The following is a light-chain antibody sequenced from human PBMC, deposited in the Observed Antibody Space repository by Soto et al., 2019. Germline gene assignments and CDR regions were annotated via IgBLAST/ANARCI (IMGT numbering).Light chain of an antibody. CDR3: SSWDDRSATLV. CDR2: RNT. V-gene: IGLV1-47*01. CDR1: SYNIAKNY. J-gene: IGLJ2*01. Sequence: QPVLTQPPSESVAPGQTVTISCSGSSYNIAKNYVYWYQQLPGTAPKLLIYRNTQRPSGVPDRFSGSKSGTSASLAISGFRSEDEANYYCSSWDDRSATLVFGGGTKLTVL.